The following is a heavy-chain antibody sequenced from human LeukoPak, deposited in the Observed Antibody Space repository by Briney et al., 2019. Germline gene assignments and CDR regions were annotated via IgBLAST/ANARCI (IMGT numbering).Heavy chain of an antibody. D-gene: IGHD2-15*01. CDR1: GFTFSSYG. CDR2: IWYDGSNK. J-gene: IGHJ6*02. V-gene: IGHV3-33*01. CDR3: AREVMVAAGGMDV. Sequence: GRSLRLSCAASGFTFSSYGMHWVRQAPGKGLEWVAVIWYDGSNKYYADSVKGRFTISRDNSKNTLYLQMNSLRAEDTAVYYCAREVMVAAGGMDVWGQGTTVTVSS.